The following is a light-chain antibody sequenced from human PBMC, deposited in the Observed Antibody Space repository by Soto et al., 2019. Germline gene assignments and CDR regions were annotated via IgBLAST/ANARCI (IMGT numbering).Light chain of an antibody. J-gene: IGLJ3*02. V-gene: IGLV2-14*01. CDR3: SSYTSSSTLV. CDR1: GSDVGGYNY. Sequence: QSALTQPASVSGSPGQSITISCTGSGSDVGGYNYVSWYQQHPGKAPKLMIYEVSNRPSGVSDRFSGSKSANTASLTISGLQPQDEADYYCSSYTSSSTLVFGGGTKLPVL. CDR2: EVS.